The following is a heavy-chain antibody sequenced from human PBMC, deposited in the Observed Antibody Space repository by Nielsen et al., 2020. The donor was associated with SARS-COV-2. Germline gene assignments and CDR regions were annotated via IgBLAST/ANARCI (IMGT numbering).Heavy chain of an antibody. CDR1: GFTFSSYW. Sequence: LKISCAASGFTFSSYWMSWVRQAPGKGLEWVANIKQDGSEKYYVDSVKGRFTISRDNAKNSLYLQMNSLRAEDTAVYYCARDSQWLVTGYYYYGMDVWGQGTTVTVSS. CDR2: IKQDGSEK. CDR3: ARDSQWLVTGYYYYGMDV. J-gene: IGHJ6*02. D-gene: IGHD6-19*01. V-gene: IGHV3-7*03.